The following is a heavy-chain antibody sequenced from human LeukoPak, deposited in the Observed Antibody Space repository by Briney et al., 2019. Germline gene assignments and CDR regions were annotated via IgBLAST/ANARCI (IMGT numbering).Heavy chain of an antibody. V-gene: IGHV4-34*01. Sequence: SETLSLTCAVYGGSFSGYYWGWIRQPPGKGLEWIGEINHSGSTNYNPSLKSRVTISVDTSKNQFSLKLSSVTAADTAVYYCARRPGGYCSSTSCYPDYYCYMDVWGKGTTVTVSS. J-gene: IGHJ6*03. CDR3: ARRPGGYCSSTSCYPDYYCYMDV. D-gene: IGHD2-2*01. CDR1: GGSFSGYY. CDR2: INHSGST.